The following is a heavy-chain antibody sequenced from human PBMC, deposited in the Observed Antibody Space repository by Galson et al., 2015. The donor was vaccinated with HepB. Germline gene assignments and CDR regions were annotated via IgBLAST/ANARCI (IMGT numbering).Heavy chain of an antibody. J-gene: IGHJ5*02. CDR2: ISYDGSNK. D-gene: IGHD6-19*01. V-gene: IGHV3-30*04. CDR1: GFTFSSYA. Sequence: SLRLSCAASGFTFSSYAMHWVRQAPGKGLEWVAVISYDGSNKYYADSVKGRFTISRDNSKNTLYLQMNSLRAEDTAVYYCARGIAVAGTRGWFDPWGQGTLVTVSS. CDR3: ARGIAVAGTRGWFDP.